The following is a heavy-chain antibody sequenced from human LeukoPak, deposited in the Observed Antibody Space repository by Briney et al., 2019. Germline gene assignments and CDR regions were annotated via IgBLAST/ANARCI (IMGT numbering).Heavy chain of an antibody. CDR2: INPNSGGT. V-gene: IGHV1-2*02. CDR3: ARESSPGLENYYYDSSGYSDAFDI. Sequence: ASVKVSCKASGYTFTGYYMHWVRQAPGQGLEWMGWINPNSGGTNYAQKFQGRVTMTRDTSISTAYMELSRLRSDDTAVYYCARESSPGLENYYYDSSGYSDAFDIWGQGTMVTVSS. D-gene: IGHD3-22*01. CDR1: GYTFTGYY. J-gene: IGHJ3*02.